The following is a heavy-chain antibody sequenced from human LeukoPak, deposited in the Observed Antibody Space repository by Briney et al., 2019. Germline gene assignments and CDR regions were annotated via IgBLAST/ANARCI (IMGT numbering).Heavy chain of an antibody. D-gene: IGHD2-15*01. Sequence: PSETLSLTCTVSGGSISSYYWSWIRQPPGKGLEWIGYIYYSGSTNYNPSLKSRVTISVDTSKNQFSLKLNSVTAADTAVFYCARSVEGYCSGGSCYYYSYYMDVWGKGTTVTVSS. V-gene: IGHV4-59*01. CDR3: ARSVEGYCSGGSCYYYSYYMDV. J-gene: IGHJ6*03. CDR2: IYYSGST. CDR1: GGSISSYY.